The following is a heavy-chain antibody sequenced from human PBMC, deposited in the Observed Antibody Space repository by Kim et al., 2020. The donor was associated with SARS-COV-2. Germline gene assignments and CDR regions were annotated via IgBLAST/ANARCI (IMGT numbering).Heavy chain of an antibody. CDR1: GFTFSSYG. D-gene: IGHD6-13*01. Sequence: GGSLRLSCAASGFTFSSYGMHWVRQAPGKGLEWVAVIWYDGSNKYYADSVKGRFTISRDNSKNTLYLQMNSLRAEDTAVYYCAKESGIAAAGTRVDVGYYYYYYGMDVWGQGTTVTVSS. CDR2: IWYDGSNK. CDR3: AKESGIAAAGTRVDVGYYYYYYGMDV. J-gene: IGHJ6*02. V-gene: IGHV3-33*06.